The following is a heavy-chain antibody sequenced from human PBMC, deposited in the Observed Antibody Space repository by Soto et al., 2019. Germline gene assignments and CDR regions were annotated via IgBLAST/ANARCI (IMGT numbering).Heavy chain of an antibody. CDR1: GGSISSSNW. D-gene: IGHD3-22*01. CDR3: ASRNYYDTLSNWFDS. CDR2: IYHSGST. Sequence: PSETLSLTCAVSGGSISSSNWWSWVRQPPGKGLEWIGEIYHSGSTNYNPSLKSRVTISVDKSKNQFSLKLSSVTAADTAVYYCASRNYYDTLSNWFDSWGQGTLVTVSS. V-gene: IGHV4-4*02. J-gene: IGHJ5*01.